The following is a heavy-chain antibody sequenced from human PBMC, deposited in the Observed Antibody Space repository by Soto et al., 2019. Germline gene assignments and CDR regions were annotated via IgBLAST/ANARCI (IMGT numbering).Heavy chain of an antibody. CDR3: ARGVSPAAIGHYYYYMHV. Sequence: PSETLSLSCTVSGGSMSSYYWSWIRQPPGKGLEWIGYIYYSGTTNYNPSLKSRVTISIDTSKNQFSLKLNSVTAADTAVYYCARGVSPAAIGHYYYYMHVWGTATTVSGSS. V-gene: IGHV4-59*01. CDR2: IYYSGTT. D-gene: IGHD2-2*01. J-gene: IGHJ6*03. CDR1: GGSMSSYY.